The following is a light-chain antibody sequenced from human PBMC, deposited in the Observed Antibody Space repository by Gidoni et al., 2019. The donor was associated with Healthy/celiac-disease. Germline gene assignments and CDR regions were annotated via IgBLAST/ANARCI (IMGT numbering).Light chain of an antibody. V-gene: IGLV1-40*01. CDR1: SSNIGAGYD. Sequence: QPVLTQPPSVSGAPGQRVTISCTGCSSNIGAGYDVHWYQQLPGTAPKLLIYGNSNRPSGVPDRFSGSKSGTSASLAITGLQAEDEADYYCQSYDSSLSPYVFGTGTKVTVL. J-gene: IGLJ1*01. CDR3: QSYDSSLSPYV. CDR2: GNS.